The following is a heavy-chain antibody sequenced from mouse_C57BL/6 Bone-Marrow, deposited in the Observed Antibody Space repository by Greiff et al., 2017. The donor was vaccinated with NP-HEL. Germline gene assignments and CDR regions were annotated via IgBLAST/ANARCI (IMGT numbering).Heavy chain of an antibody. V-gene: IGHV1-81*01. CDR1: GYTFTSYG. D-gene: IGHD2-12*01. Sequence: VKLQESGAELARPGASVKLSCKASGYTFTSYGISWVKQRTGQGLEWIGEIYPRSGNTYYNEKFKGKATLTADKSSSTAYMELRSLTSEDSAVYFCARPAYYSPPFAYWGQGTLVTVSA. J-gene: IGHJ3*01. CDR2: IYPRSGNT. CDR3: ARPAYYSPPFAY.